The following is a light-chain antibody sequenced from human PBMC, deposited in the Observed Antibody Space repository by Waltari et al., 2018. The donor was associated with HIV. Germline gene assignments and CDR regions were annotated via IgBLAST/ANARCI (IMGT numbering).Light chain of an antibody. CDR3: QSADRTVDSRV. V-gene: IGLV1-40*03. Sequence: TQPPSVSGAPGQNVTITCTPIVSKFGASVDVHWYFHSPGTAPRLLSSGDSIRASGVPDRFAGAKSDDEASLTVLRLQIEDEGFYYCQSADRTVDSRVFGGGTRLTVL. J-gene: IGLJ3*02. CDR2: GDS. CDR1: VSKFGASVD.